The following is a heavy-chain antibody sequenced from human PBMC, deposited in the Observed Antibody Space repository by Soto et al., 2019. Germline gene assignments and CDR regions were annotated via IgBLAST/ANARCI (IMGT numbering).Heavy chain of an antibody. Sequence: QVQLVQSGTEVKKPGSSVKVSCKASGDTFSFYTINWVRQAPGLGLEWVGRINPIVRMSNYAQKFQGRVSMTADKSTSTAYMELRRLRLDDTAMYFCAASYGSGYRAFDYWGQGALVIVSS. D-gene: IGHD3-10*01. CDR3: AASYGSGYRAFDY. CDR2: INPIVRMS. J-gene: IGHJ4*02. V-gene: IGHV1-69*02. CDR1: GDTFSFYT.